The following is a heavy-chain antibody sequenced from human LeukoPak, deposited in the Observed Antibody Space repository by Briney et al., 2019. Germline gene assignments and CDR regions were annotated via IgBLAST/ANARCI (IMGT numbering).Heavy chain of an antibody. V-gene: IGHV3-23*01. J-gene: IGHJ3*01. CDR2: ISGSGGST. CDR1: GFTFSSYA. CDR3: AKKTRYCSGGSCYPPNGIY. Sequence: GGSLRLSCAASGFTFSSYAMSWVRQAPGKGLEWVSAISGSGGSTYYADSVKGRFTISRDNSKNTLYLQMNSLRAEDTAVYYCAKKTRYCSGGSCYPPNGIYWGQGTMVTVSP. D-gene: IGHD2-15*01.